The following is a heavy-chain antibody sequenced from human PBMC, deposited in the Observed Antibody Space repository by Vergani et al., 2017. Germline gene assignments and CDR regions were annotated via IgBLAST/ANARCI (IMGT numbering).Heavy chain of an antibody. J-gene: IGHJ6*03. CDR2: IYPGNSET. D-gene: IGHD3/OR15-3a*01. CDR3: ARVYCRGMXCAGTDYFYHIDV. V-gene: IGHV5-51*03. CDR1: GYSFSRNW. Sequence: EVQLEQSGAAVKKPGESLEISCKGSGYSFSRNWIAWVRERPGQGLEWMGMIYPGNSETRNTPSFRGQVTMSVDKSISTAYLQWSSLKAADSAMYYCARVYCRGMXCAGTDYFYHIDVWGRGTTVTVS.